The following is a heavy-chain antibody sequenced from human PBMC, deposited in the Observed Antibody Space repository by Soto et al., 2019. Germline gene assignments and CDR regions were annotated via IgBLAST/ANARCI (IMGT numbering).Heavy chain of an antibody. CDR3: ARADGRDYYGMDV. CDR2: IWYDGSNK. D-gene: IGHD1-26*01. J-gene: IGHJ6*02. V-gene: IGHV3-33*01. Sequence: PGGSLRLSCAASGFTFSSYGMHWVRQAPGKGLEWVAVIWYDGSNKYYADSVKGRFTISRDNSKNTLYLQMNSLRAEDTAVYYCARADGRDYYGMDVWGQGTTVTVSS. CDR1: GFTFSSYG.